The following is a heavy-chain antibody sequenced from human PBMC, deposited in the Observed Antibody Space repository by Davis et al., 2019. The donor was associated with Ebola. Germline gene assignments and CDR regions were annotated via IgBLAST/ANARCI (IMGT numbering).Heavy chain of an antibody. J-gene: IGHJ4*02. D-gene: IGHD2-15*01. CDR1: GFTFSSYG. V-gene: IGHV3-30*03. Sequence: PGGSLRLSCAASGFTFSSYGMHWVRQAPGKGLEWVAVISYDGSNKYYADSVKGRFTISRDNSKNTLYLQMNSLRAEDTAVYYCACSGGSCYKQDYWGQGTLVTVSS. CDR2: ISYDGSNK. CDR3: ACSGGSCYKQDY.